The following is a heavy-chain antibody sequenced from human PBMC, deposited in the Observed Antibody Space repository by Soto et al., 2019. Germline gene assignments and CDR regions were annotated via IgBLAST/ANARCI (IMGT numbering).Heavy chain of an antibody. CDR1: GFTFSSYA. J-gene: IGHJ2*01. D-gene: IGHD4-17*01. V-gene: IGHV3-23*01. CDR3: AKRTVGWYFDL. CDR2: ISGSGGST. Sequence: EVQLLESGGGLVQPGGSLRLSCAASGFTFSSYAMNWVHQAPGKGLEWVSVISGSGGSTYYADAVKGRFTISRDNSKNTLYLQMNSLRAEDTAVYYCAKRTVGWYFDLWGRGTLVTVSS.